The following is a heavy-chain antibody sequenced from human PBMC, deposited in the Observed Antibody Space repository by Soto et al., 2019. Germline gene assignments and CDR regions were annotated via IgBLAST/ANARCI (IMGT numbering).Heavy chain of an antibody. CDR2: INDIGDDK. CDR3: VKGRCRYNTCYTVTLDF. CDR1: GFDFSAYA. D-gene: IGHD2-2*02. J-gene: IGHJ4*02. Sequence: PGGSLRLSCSASGFDFSAYAMHWVRQAPEKRLEYISAINDIGDDKYYTQSVEGRFTISRDNSKNTLFLHMTSLRPEDTANYHCVKGRCRYNTCYTVTLDFWGQGTLVTVYS. V-gene: IGHV3-64D*06.